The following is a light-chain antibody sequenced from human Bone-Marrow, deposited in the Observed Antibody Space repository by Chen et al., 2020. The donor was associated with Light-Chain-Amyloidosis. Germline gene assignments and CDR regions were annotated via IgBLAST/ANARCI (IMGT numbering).Light chain of an antibody. CDR1: NIGSTS. J-gene: IGLJ3*02. CDR3: QVWDRSSDRPV. CDR2: VDS. Sequence: SSVLTQPSSVSVAPGQTATIAWGGNNIGSTSVHWYQQTPGQAPLLVVYVDSDRPSGIPERLSGSNSGNTATLTISRVEAGDEADYYCQVWDRSSDRPVFGGGTKLTVL. V-gene: IGLV3-21*02.